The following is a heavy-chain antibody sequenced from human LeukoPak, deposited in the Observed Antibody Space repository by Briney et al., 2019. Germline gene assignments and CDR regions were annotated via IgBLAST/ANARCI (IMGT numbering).Heavy chain of an antibody. CDR1: GFTFDEYI. J-gene: IGHJ4*02. CDR2: VNWDGVNT. V-gene: IGHV3-43*01. CDR3: AKGAPKSPYYYDTSVYSPPKY. D-gene: IGHD3-22*01. Sequence: GESLRLSCAASGFTFDEYIMHWVRQAPGKGLEWVSVVNWDGVNTYYGDSVKGRFIISRDNSKNSLYLQMNSLTIEDTALYYCAKGAPKSPYYYDTSVYSPPKYWGQGTLVTVSS.